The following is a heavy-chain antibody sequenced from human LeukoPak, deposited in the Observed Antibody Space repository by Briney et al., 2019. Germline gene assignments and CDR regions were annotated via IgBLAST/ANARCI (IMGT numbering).Heavy chain of an antibody. CDR2: IYTSGST. CDR1: GGSISTYF. J-gene: IGHJ6*03. Sequence: SETLSLTCTVSGGSISTYFWSWIRQPAGKGLEWIGRIYTSGSTNYNPSLKSRVTMSVDTSKNQFSLKLSSVTAADTAVYYCASNSGSYYYYYMDVWGKGTTVTVSS. D-gene: IGHD1-26*01. V-gene: IGHV4-4*07. CDR3: ASNSGSYYYYYMDV.